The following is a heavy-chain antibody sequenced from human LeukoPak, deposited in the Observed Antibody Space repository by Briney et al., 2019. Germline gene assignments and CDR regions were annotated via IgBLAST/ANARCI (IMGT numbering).Heavy chain of an antibody. CDR1: GFTFSSYA. J-gene: IGHJ4*02. CDR2: ISYDGSNK. CDR3: ASRVGALDLIDY. V-gene: IGHV3-30-3*01. D-gene: IGHD1-26*01. Sequence: GGSLRLSCAASGFTFSSYAMHWVRQAPGKGLEWVAVISYDGSNKYYADSVKGRFTISRDDSKNTLYLQMNSLRAEDTAVYYCASRVGALDLIDYWGQGTLVTVSS.